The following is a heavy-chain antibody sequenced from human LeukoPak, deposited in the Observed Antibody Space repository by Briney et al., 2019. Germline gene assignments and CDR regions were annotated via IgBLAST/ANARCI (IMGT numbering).Heavy chain of an antibody. CDR1: GFTFSDYY. Sequence: GGSLRLSCAASGFTFSDYYMTWIRQAPGKGLEWVSYISSTSSYIKYADFVKGRFTISRDNAKHSLYLQMRSLRVEHTAVYYCARVWIGAGGAVAGTGNYYFDYWGQGTLVTVSS. J-gene: IGHJ4*02. CDR2: ISSTSSYI. CDR3: ARVWIGAGGAVAGTGNYYFDY. D-gene: IGHD6-19*01. V-gene: IGHV3-11*05.